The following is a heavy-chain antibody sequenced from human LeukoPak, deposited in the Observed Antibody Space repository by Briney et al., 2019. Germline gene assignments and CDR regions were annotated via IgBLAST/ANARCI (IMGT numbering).Heavy chain of an antibody. CDR2: IYYSGST. V-gene: IGHV4-59*08. J-gene: IGHJ4*02. CDR1: GGSISSYY. Sequence: PSETLSLTCTVSGGSISSYYWSWIRQPPGKGLDWIGYIYYSGSTNYNPSLKSRVTIPVDTSKNQFSLKLSSVTAADTAVYYCARRDSSSCIDYWGQGTLVTVSS. D-gene: IGHD6-13*01. CDR3: ARRDSSSCIDY.